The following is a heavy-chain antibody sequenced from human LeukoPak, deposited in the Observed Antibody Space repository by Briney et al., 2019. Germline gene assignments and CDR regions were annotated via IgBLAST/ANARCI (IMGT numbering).Heavy chain of an antibody. CDR2: INAGNGNT. CDR3: ARGYYDSSVGYYFDY. J-gene: IGHJ4*02. V-gene: IGHV1-3*01. D-gene: IGHD3-22*01. CDR1: GYTFTSYA. Sequence: RRASVKVSCKASGYTFTSYAMHWVRQAPGQRLEWMGWINAGNGNTKYSQKFQGRVTITRDTSASTAYMGLSSLRSEDTAVYYCARGYYDSSVGYYFDYWGQGTLVTVSS.